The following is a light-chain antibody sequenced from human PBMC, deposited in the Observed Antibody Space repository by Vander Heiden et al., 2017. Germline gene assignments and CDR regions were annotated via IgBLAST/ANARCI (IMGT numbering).Light chain of an antibody. J-gene: IGLJ3*02. CDR1: SSNIGGAHD. CDR2: GNN. Sequence: SVLPHPPSVSAAPGQRVTISCTGTSSNIGGAHDVHWYQQLPGTAPNLLIYGNNNRPSGVPDRFSGSKSGTSASLAITGLQAEDEAEYYCQSYDSSLIISVFGGGTKLTVL. V-gene: IGLV1-40*01. CDR3: QSYDSSLIISV.